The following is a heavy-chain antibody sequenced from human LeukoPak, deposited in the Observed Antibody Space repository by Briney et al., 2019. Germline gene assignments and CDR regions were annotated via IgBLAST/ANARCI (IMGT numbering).Heavy chain of an antibody. CDR2: ISGSGGST. CDR1: GFTFSSYG. V-gene: IGHV3-23*01. D-gene: IGHD2-2*01. Sequence: GGSLRLSCAASGFTFSSYGMSWVRQAPGKGLEWVSAISGSGGSTYYADSVKGRFAISRDNSKNTLYLQMNSLRAEDTAVYYCAKGVVVPAAIRYWGQGTLVTVSS. J-gene: IGHJ4*02. CDR3: AKGVVVPAAIRY.